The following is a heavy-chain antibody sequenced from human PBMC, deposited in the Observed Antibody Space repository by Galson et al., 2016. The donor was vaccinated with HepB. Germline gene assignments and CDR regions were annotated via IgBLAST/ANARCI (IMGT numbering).Heavy chain of an antibody. Sequence: SLRLSCAASGFTFTSHWMHWVRQAPGKGLVWVSRINSDGSSTKYADSVKGRFTISRDNAKNTLYLQMNSLRAEDTAVYYCARQKESREYSGNSPDYWGQGTQVIVSS. D-gene: IGHD4-23*01. CDR2: INSDGSST. CDR1: GFTFTSHW. V-gene: IGHV3-74*03. J-gene: IGHJ4*02. CDR3: ARQKESREYSGNSPDY.